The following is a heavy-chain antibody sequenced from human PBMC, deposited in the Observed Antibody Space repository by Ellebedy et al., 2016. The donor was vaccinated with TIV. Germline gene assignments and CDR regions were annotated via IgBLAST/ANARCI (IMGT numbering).Heavy chain of an antibody. J-gene: IGHJ3*02. Sequence: ASVKVSCKALGYRLTNYYVHWLRQAPGQGLEWMGIIDPSVGGTNYPQRFQGRVTMTRDKSTSTVYMFLNSLRSEDTAVYYCARGHYGGNRAFDIWGQGTMVTVSS. CDR2: IDPSVGGT. CDR1: GYRLTNYY. D-gene: IGHD4-23*01. V-gene: IGHV1-46*01. CDR3: ARGHYGGNRAFDI.